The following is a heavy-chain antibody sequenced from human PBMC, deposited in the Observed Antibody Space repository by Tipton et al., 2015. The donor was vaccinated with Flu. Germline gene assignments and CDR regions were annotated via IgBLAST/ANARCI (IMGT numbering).Heavy chain of an antibody. J-gene: IGHJ4*02. Sequence: SLRLSCTAPGLTFRAGFTFSRYNIHWVRQAPGKGLEWVASVRSDGTSRYYADSVKGRLTISRDNSKNTVYLQMNTLRSEDTALYYRAKEEDGFDCWGQGTLVTVSS. CDR2: VRSDGTSR. CDR3: AKEEDGFDC. CDR1: GLTFRAGFTFSRYN. V-gene: IGHV3-30*02.